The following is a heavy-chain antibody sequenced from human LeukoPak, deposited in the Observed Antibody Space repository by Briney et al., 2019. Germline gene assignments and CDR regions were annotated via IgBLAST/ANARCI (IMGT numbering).Heavy chain of an antibody. D-gene: IGHD6-19*01. Sequence: GGSLRLSCAASGFTFSSYWMHWVRQAPGKGLVWVSRINTDGSSTSYADSVKGRFTISRDNAKNTLYLQMNSLRGEDTAVYYCARRVYNSGWYIDYWGQGTLVTVSS. J-gene: IGHJ4*02. V-gene: IGHV3-74*01. CDR3: ARRVYNSGWYIDY. CDR2: INTDGSST. CDR1: GFTFSSYW.